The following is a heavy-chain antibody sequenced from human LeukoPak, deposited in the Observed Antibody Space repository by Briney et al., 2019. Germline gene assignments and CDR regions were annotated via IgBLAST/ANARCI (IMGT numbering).Heavy chain of an antibody. J-gene: IGHJ4*02. Sequence: GGSLRLSCAASGFTFSNYWMHWVRQAPGKGLVWVSRINSDGSSTNYADSVKGRFTTSRDNAKNTLYLQMNSLRAEDTAVYYCARDDKKYYYGSSLWDYWGQGTLVTVSS. CDR2: INSDGSST. CDR1: GFTFSNYW. V-gene: IGHV3-74*01. CDR3: ARDDKKYYYGSSLWDY. D-gene: IGHD3-22*01.